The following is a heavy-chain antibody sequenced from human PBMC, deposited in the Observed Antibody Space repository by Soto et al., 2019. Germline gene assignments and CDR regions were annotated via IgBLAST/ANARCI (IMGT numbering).Heavy chain of an antibody. D-gene: IGHD4-17*01. CDR1: GGSISSYY. CDR2: IYYSGST. Sequence: QVQLQESGPGLVKPSETLSLTCTVSGGSISSYYWSWIRQPPGKGLEWIGYIYYSGSTNYNPSLKSRVTISVDPSKNQFSLKLSSVTAADTAVYYCARDQGYGDSSFDYWGQGTLVTVSS. CDR3: ARDQGYGDSSFDY. J-gene: IGHJ4*02. V-gene: IGHV4-59*01.